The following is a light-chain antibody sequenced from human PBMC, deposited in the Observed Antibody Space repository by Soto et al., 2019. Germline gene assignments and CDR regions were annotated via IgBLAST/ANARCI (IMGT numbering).Light chain of an antibody. CDR3: QQSLSYPFT. CDR2: AAS. CDR1: QGINSY. Sequence: DIQLTQSPSFLSASVGERATITCRASQGINSYLVWYQQKLGTAPKLLIYAASTLQSAVPSRFSGSGSGTDFTLTISSLQPEDFATYYCQQSLSYPFTFGPGTTVDI. V-gene: IGKV1-9*01. J-gene: IGKJ3*01.